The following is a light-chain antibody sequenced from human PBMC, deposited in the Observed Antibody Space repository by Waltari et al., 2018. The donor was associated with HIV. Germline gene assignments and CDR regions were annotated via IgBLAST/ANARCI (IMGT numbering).Light chain of an antibody. J-gene: IGLJ3*02. CDR3: QVWISPNDQLNWV. Sequence: SYVLTQPPSVSVAPGQTARITCGGANIGSKSVHWYQQMPGQAPVLVVYDGRDRPSGIPERISGSNSGNTATLTISRVEAGDEADYYCQVWISPNDQLNWVFGGGTKLTVL. V-gene: IGLV3-21*02. CDR1: NIGSKS. CDR2: DGR.